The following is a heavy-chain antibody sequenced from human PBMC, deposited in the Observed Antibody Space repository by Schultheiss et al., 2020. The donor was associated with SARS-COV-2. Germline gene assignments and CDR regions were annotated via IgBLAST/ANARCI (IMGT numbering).Heavy chain of an antibody. V-gene: IGHV2-70*11. D-gene: IGHD5-18*01. J-gene: IGHJ4*02. CDR3: ARSWGPYSYGLRYYFDY. Sequence: SGPTLVKPTQTLTLTCTFSGFSLSTSGMCVSWIRQPPGKALEWLARIDWDDDKYYSTSLKTRLTISKDTSKNQVVLTMTNMDPVDTATYYCARSWGPYSYGLRYYFDYWGQGTLVTVSS. CDR2: IDWDDDK. CDR1: GFSLSTSGMC.